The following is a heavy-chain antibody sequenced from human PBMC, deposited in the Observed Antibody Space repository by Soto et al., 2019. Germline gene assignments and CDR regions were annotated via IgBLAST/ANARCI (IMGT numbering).Heavy chain of an antibody. V-gene: IGHV3-23*01. CDR3: AKWHTYNYDSLHLSGFEC. J-gene: IGHJ4*02. CDR2: ISGGDGSP. CDR1: VFTFVSDS. Sequence: VVSLILACLSSVFTFVSDSVAWVRQAAVNWLEWVSAISGGDGSPSYAYSVKGRFTISRYNSKNTLYLHMNSLRADDTAAYYCAKWHTYNYDSLHLSGFECWGPGNHVLLSS. D-gene: IGHD3-16*01.